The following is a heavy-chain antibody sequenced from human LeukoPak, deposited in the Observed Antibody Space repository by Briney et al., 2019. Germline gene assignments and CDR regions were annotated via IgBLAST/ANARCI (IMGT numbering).Heavy chain of an antibody. D-gene: IGHD1-7*01. CDR2: ISAYNGNT. CDR3: AREKMENWNYRYYYCGMDV. Sequence: GASVKVSCKASGYTFTSYGISWVRQAPGQGLEWMGWISAYNGNTNYAQKLQGRVTMTTDTSTSTAYMELRSLRSDDTAVYYCAREKMENWNYRYYYCGMDVWGQGTTVTVSS. V-gene: IGHV1-18*01. J-gene: IGHJ6*02. CDR1: GYTFTSYG.